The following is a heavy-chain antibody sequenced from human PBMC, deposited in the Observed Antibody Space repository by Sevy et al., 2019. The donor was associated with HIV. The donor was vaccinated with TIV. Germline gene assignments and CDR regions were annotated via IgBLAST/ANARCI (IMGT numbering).Heavy chain of an antibody. V-gene: IGHV3-30-3*01. CDR1: GFTFSSYA. CDR2: IAYDGTNK. D-gene: IGHD4-17*01. J-gene: IGHJ5*02. Sequence: GGSLRLSCAASGFTFSSYAFHWVRQAPGKGLEWVSIIAYDGTNKYYADSVKGRFTVSRDNSKSTLYLQMNSLRTEDTAVYYCARDQHDYAGNLRTGWFDPWGQGTLVTVPS. CDR3: ARDQHDYAGNLRTGWFDP.